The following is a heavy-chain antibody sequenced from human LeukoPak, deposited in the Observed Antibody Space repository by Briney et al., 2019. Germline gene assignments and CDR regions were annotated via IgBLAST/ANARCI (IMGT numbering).Heavy chain of an antibody. J-gene: IGHJ4*02. D-gene: IGHD4/OR15-4a*01. CDR2: IYYSGST. Sequence: SETLSLTCTVSGGSISSYYWSWIRQPPGKGLEWIGYIYYSGSTNYNPSLKSRVTISVDTSKNQFSLKLSSVTAVDTAVYYCARGRSSANYYFDYWGQGTLVTVSS. V-gene: IGHV4-59*01. CDR3: ARGRSSANYYFDY. CDR1: GGSISSYY.